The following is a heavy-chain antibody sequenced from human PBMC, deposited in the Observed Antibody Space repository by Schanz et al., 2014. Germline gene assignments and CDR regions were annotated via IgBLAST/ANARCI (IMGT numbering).Heavy chain of an antibody. CDR3: AKDGIMVQGVMWERYCDS. CDR2: ISWNSGSI. D-gene: IGHD3-10*01. V-gene: IGHV3-9*01. CDR1: GFPFNEYG. Sequence: EVQLVESGGGLVQPGRSLRLSCAASGFPFNEYGMLWVRQAPGKGLEWVSSISWNSGSIDYADSVKGRFTISRDNAKNSLYLQMNSLRAEDTALYYCAKDGIMVQGVMWERYCDSWGQGTLVNVSS. J-gene: IGHJ4*02.